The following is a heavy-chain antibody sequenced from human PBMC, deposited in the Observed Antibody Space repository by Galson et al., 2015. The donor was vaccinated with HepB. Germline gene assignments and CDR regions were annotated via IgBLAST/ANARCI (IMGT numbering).Heavy chain of an antibody. V-gene: IGHV3-33*01. CDR1: GFTFSSYG. CDR2: IWYDGSNK. CDR3: ARDYYGSGSYSGWLSY. D-gene: IGHD3-10*01. J-gene: IGHJ4*02. Sequence: SLRLSCAASGFTFSSYGMHWVRQAPGKGLEWVAVIWYDGSNKYYADSVKGRFTISRDNSKNTLYLQMNSLRAEDTAVYYCARDYYGSGSYSGWLSYWGQGTLVTVSS.